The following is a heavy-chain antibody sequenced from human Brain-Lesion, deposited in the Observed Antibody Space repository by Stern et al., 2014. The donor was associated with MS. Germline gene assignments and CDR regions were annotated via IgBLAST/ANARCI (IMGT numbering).Heavy chain of an antibody. CDR1: GFSFGDYA. D-gene: IGHD4-17*01. CDR3: TRDRLDYGYSYFDY. V-gene: IGHV3-49*03. Sequence: QLVQSGGGLIEPGRSLRLSCTASGFSFGDYAINWIRQAPGTGLEREGFIRSKVYGGAAEYAASVKGRFTISRDDSKSIAYLQVNGLKTEDTAVYYCTRDRLDYGYSYFDYWGQGTLVTVSS. J-gene: IGHJ4*02. CDR2: IRSKVYGGAA.